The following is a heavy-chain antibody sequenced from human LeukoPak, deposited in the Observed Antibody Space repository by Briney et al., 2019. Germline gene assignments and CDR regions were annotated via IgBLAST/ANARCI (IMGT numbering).Heavy chain of an antibody. D-gene: IGHD1/OR15-1a*01. CDR1: GYTLTGYY. CDR3: AREFRTTTWSFDAFDL. CDR2: INPNSGAT. J-gene: IGHJ3*01. V-gene: IGHV1-2*02. Sequence: ASVIVSCKASGYTLTGYYIHWVRQAPGQGLEWMGWINPNSGATNYAQKFQGRVTMTRDTSISTAYMELSRLRSDDTAVYYCAREFRTTTWSFDAFDLWGQGTMVTVSS.